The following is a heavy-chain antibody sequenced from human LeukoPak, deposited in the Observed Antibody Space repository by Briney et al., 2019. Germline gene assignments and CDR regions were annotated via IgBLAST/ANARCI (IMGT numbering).Heavy chain of an antibody. CDR3: ARDWEQVTIFGVVPRGMDY. D-gene: IGHD3-3*01. J-gene: IGHJ4*02. V-gene: IGHV3-30*02. CDR1: GFTFSSYG. CDR2: IRYDGSNK. Sequence: PGGSLRLSCAASGFTFSSYGMHWVRQAPGKGLEWVAFIRYDGSNKYYADSVKGRFTISRDNSKNTLYLQMNSLRAEDTAVYYCARDWEQVTIFGVVPRGMDYWGQGTLVTVSS.